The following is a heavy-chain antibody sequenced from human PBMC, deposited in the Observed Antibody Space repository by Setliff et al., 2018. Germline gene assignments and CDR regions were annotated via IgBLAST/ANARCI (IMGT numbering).Heavy chain of an antibody. V-gene: IGHV7-4-1*02. CDR3: ARSPGTDDLY. Sequence: ASVKVSCKASGYTFTRYAMNWVRQAPGQGLEWMGWIDTNTRNPTYAQDFTGRFVFYLDTSVSTAYLQISSLKAEDTAVYYCARSPGTDDLYWGQGTLVTVSS. CDR2: IDTNTRNP. D-gene: IGHD1-1*01. J-gene: IGHJ4*02. CDR1: GYTFTRYA.